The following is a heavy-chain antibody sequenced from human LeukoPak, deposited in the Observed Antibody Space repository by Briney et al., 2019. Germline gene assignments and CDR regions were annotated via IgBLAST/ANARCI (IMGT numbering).Heavy chain of an antibody. CDR1: GFTFDDYA. CDR3: AKWVSSAWDELYYFDY. CDR2: ISWNSGSI. J-gene: IGHJ4*02. V-gene: IGHV3-9*01. D-gene: IGHD6-19*01. Sequence: PGGSLRLSCAASGFTFDDYAMHWVRQGPGKGLEWVSGISWNSGSIGYAASVKGRFTISRDNAKNSLYLQMNSLRPEDTALYYCAKWVSSAWDELYYFDYWGQGALVTVSS.